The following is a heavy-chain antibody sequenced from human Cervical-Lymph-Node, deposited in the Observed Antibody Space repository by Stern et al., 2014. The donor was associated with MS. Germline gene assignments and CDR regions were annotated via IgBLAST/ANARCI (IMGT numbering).Heavy chain of an antibody. CDR2: IYHSGST. CDR3: ARSSTVTPNAFDI. D-gene: IGHD4-17*01. J-gene: IGHJ3*02. V-gene: IGHV4-30-2*01. CDR1: GGSISSGGYS. Sequence: QLQLQESGSGLVKPSQTLSLTCAVSGGSISSGGYSWSWIRQPPGKGLEWIGYIYHSGSTYYNTSLKSRVTISVDRSKTHFSLKLISVTAADTAVYYCARSSTVTPNAFDIWGQGTMVTVSS.